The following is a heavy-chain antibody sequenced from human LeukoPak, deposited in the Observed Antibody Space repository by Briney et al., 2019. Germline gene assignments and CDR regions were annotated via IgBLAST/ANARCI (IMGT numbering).Heavy chain of an antibody. CDR1: GFTFSSYA. CDR3: AKGDYSSVPRTPFDY. V-gene: IGHV3-23*01. D-gene: IGHD6-25*01. Sequence: GGSLRLSCAASGFTFSSYAMSWVRQAPGKGLEWVAAISGSGGSTYYADSVKGRFTISRDNSKNTLYLQMNSLRAEDTAVYYCAKGDYSSVPRTPFDYWGQGTLVTVSS. CDR2: ISGSGGST. J-gene: IGHJ4*02.